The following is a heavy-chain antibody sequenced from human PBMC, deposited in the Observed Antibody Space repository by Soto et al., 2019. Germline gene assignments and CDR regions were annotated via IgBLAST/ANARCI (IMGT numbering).Heavy chain of an antibody. V-gene: IGHV5-10-1*01. J-gene: IGHJ6*02. D-gene: IGHD3-16*01. CDR1: GHSFTDYW. Sequence: GESLKISCKASGHSFTDYWISWVRQMPGKGLEWMARINPSDSYTNYSPSFQGHVTISADKSLNTAFLQWSSLKASDSAMYYCARLRLIAGCNAGNCYYGMDVWGQGTTVTVSS. CDR3: ARLRLIAGCNAGNCYYGMDV. CDR2: INPSDSYT.